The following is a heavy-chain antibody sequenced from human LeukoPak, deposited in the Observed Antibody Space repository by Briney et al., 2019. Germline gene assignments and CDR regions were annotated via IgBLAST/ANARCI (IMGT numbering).Heavy chain of an antibody. CDR1: GNSISSGDNY. J-gene: IGHJ4*02. V-gene: IGHV4-61*02. CDR2: IYTSGST. D-gene: IGHD3-22*01. CDR3: ARASYSYDINGWVPFDY. Sequence: SQTLSLTCTVSGNSISSGDNYWSWLRQPAGKGLEWIGRIYTSGSTNYNPSLKSRVTISGDTSKNQFSLRLSSVTAADTAVYYCARASYSYDINGWVPFDYWGQGTLVTVSS.